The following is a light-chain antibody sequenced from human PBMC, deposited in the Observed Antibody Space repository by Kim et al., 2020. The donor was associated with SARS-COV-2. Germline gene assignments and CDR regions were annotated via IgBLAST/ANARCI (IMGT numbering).Light chain of an antibody. CDR1: SGSVSTNYY. Sequence: QTVVTQEPSFSVSPGGTVTLTCGLNSGSVSTNYYPSWYQQSPGQAPRTLIYNTKTRSSGVPDRFSGSILGNKAALTITGAQADDESDYYCVLYMGGGISVFGGGTQLTVL. V-gene: IGLV8-61*01. CDR3: VLYMGGGISV. J-gene: IGLJ3*02. CDR2: NTK.